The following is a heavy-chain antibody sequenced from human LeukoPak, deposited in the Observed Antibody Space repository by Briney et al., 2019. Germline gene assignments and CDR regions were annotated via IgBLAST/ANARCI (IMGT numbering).Heavy chain of an antibody. V-gene: IGHV3-30*18. CDR3: AKEHGYRDSSGYFGFG. CDR1: GFTFSSHG. Sequence: GRSLRLSCAASGFTFSSHGMHWVRQAPGKGLEWVAVISYDGSNKYYADSVKGRFTISRDNSKNTLYLQMNSLRAEDTAVYYCAKEHGYRDSSGYFGFGWGQGTLVTVSS. D-gene: IGHD3-22*01. CDR2: ISYDGSNK. J-gene: IGHJ4*02.